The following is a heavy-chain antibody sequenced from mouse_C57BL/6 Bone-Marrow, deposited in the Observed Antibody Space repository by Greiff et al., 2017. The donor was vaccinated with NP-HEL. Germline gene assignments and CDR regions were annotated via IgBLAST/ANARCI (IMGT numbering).Heavy chain of an antibody. J-gene: IGHJ2*01. CDR1: GYTFTDYY. D-gene: IGHD1-2*01. Sequence: EVKLVESGPVLVKPGASVKMSCKASGYTFTDYYMNWVKQSHGKSLEWIGVINPYNGGTSYNQKFKGKATLTVDKSSSTAYMELNSLTSEDSAVYYCARRITTKEYYFDYWGQGTTLTVSS. CDR3: ARRITTKEYYFDY. V-gene: IGHV1-19*01. CDR2: INPYNGGT.